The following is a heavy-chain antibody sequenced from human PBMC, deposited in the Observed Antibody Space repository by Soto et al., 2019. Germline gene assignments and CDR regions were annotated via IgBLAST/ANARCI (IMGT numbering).Heavy chain of an antibody. J-gene: IGHJ3*02. CDR3: ARRYGLGAFDI. Sequence: PSETLSLTCTVFGGSISSYYWSWIRQPPGKGLEWIGDIYYRGSTNYNPPLKSRVTISVDTSKNQFALKLRSVTAADTAVYFCARRYGLGAFDIWGQGTMVTVS. CDR2: IYYRGST. V-gene: IGHV4-59*08. D-gene: IGHD3-10*01. CDR1: GGSISSYY.